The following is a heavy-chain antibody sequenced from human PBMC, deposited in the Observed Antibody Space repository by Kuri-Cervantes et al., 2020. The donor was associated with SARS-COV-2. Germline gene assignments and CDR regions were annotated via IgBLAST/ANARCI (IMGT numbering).Heavy chain of an antibody. V-gene: IGHV3-30*04. Sequence: GGSLRLSCAASGFTFSSYAMHWVRQAPGKLLEWVAVISYDGSNKYYADSVKGRFTISRDNSKNTLYLQMNSLRAEDTAVYYCARAGGDYMDVWGKGTTVTVSS. D-gene: IGHD2-21*01. CDR2: ISYDGSNK. J-gene: IGHJ6*03. CDR3: ARAGGDYMDV. CDR1: GFTFSSYA.